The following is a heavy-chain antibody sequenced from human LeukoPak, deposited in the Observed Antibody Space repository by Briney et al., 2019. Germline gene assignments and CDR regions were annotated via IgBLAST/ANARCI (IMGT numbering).Heavy chain of an antibody. V-gene: IGHV4-39*01. D-gene: IGHD6-25*01. J-gene: IGHJ5*02. CDR1: GGSISSSSYY. Sequence: PSETLSLTCTVSGGSISSSSYYWGWIRQPPGKGLEWIGSIYYSGSTYYNPSLKSRVTISVDASKNQFSLKLSSVTAAATAVYYCARHAAWFDPWGQGTLVTVSS. CDR2: IYYSGST. CDR3: ARHAAWFDP.